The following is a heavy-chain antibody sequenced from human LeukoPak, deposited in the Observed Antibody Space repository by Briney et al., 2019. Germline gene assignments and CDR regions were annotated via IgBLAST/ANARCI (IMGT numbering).Heavy chain of an antibody. CDR1: GGSISSSNYY. V-gene: IGHV4-39*07. Sequence: KPSETLSLTCTVSGGSISSSNYYWSWIRQPPGKGLEWIGSIYYSGSTYYNPSLKSRVTISVDTSKNQFSLKLSSVTAADTAVYYCARETTVTTGEIDYWGQGTLVTVSS. D-gene: IGHD4-17*01. J-gene: IGHJ4*02. CDR3: ARETTVTTGEIDY. CDR2: IYYSGST.